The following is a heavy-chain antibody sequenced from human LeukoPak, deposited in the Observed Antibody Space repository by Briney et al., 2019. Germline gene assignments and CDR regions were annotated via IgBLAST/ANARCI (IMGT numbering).Heavy chain of an antibody. J-gene: IGHJ6*02. V-gene: IGHV3-30*03. CDR1: RFTFSTYG. Sequence: TGGSLRLSCAASRFTFSTYGMHWVRQAPGKWREWVALISYDGMNKYYADTLKGRFTVSRDNSKSTLYLQVNSLRAEDTAVYYYARDSDGMSVWGLGTTVTVSS. CDR3: ARDSDGMSV. CDR2: ISYDGMNK.